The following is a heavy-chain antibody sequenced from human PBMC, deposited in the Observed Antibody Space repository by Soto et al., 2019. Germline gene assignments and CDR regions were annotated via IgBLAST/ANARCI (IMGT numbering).Heavy chain of an antibody. CDR2: ISYDGSNK. CDR3: AKGPISPLPKDIVVVVAAAPIDY. D-gene: IGHD2-15*01. J-gene: IGHJ4*02. V-gene: IGHV3-30*18. Sequence: GGSLRLSCAASGFTFSSYGMHWVRQAPGKGLEWVAVISYDGSNKYYADSVKGRFTISRDNSKNTLYLQMNSLRAEDTAVYYCAKGPISPLPKDIVVVVAAAPIDYWGQGTLVTVSS. CDR1: GFTFSSYG.